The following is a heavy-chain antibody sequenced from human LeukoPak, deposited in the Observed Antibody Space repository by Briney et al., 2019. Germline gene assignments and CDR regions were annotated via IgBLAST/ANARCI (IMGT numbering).Heavy chain of an antibody. Sequence: PGGSLGSSCPPFDSTSSTFVLPWSRQAPAKGLDWVAVISYMESNKYYADSVKGRFAISRDNSKNTLYLQMNSLRAEDTAVYYCARDDYGDPVPLYYYYYGMDVWGQGTTVTVSS. CDR3: ARDDYGDPVPLYYYYYGMDV. CDR1: DSTSSTFV. J-gene: IGHJ6*02. D-gene: IGHD4-17*01. CDR2: ISYMESNK. V-gene: IGHV3-30*09.